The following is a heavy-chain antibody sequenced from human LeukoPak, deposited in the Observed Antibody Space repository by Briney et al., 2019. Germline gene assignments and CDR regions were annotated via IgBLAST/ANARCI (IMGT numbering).Heavy chain of an antibody. J-gene: IGHJ4*02. V-gene: IGHV3-74*01. D-gene: IGHD3-10*01. Sequence: GVSLRLSCAASGFTFSSYWMHWVRQAPGKGLVWVARINSDGSSTSYADSVKGRFTIPRDNAKNTLYLQMNSLRAEDTAVYYCAREYRGLYFDYWGQGTLVTVSS. CDR2: INSDGSST. CDR3: AREYRGLYFDY. CDR1: GFTFSSYW.